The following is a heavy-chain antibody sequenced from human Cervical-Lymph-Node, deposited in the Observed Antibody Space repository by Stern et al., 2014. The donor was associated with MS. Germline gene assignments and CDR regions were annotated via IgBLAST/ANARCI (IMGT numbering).Heavy chain of an antibody. CDR3: AATSHVGYFDY. CDR1: GFTFTSSA. D-gene: IGHD1-26*01. J-gene: IGHJ4*02. Sequence: MQLVESGPEVKKPGTSVKVSCKASGFTFTSSAVQWVRQARGQRLEWTGWIVVGSGNTNYAQKFQERVTITRDMSTSTAYMELSSLRSEDTAVYYCAATSHVGYFDYWGQGTLVTVSS. V-gene: IGHV1-58*01. CDR2: IVVGSGNT.